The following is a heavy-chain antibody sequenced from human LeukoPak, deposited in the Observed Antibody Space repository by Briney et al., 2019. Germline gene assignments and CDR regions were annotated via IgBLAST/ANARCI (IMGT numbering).Heavy chain of an antibody. J-gene: IGHJ4*02. CDR1: GFRFSDFW. V-gene: IGHV3-7*01. CDR3: ARDGSRGNLVTAPDF. Sequence: PGGSLRLSCAAFGFRFSDFWMSWVRQAPGKGPEWVANIKHDGSEQYYVDSVKGRFTFSRDNAKNSLYLQLNSLRADDTAVYYCARDGSRGNLVTAPDFWGQGTLVTVSS. CDR2: IKHDGSEQ. D-gene: IGHD2-21*02.